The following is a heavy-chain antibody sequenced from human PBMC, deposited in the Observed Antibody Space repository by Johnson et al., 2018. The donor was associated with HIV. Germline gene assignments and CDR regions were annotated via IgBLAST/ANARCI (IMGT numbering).Heavy chain of an antibody. CDR1: GFTFSSYG. CDR3: ASSRYSRRWYEYSGCDI. D-gene: IGHD6-13*01. J-gene: IGHJ3*02. Sequence: QVQLVESGGGVVQPGRSLRLSCAASGFTFSSYGMHWVRQAPGKGLEWVSGISWNSGRIGYADSVKGRFTISRDNSKNTMFLQMNSLRPEDTAMYYCASSRYSRRWYEYSGCDIWGPGTMVTVSS. V-gene: IGHV3-NL1*01. CDR2: ISWNSGRI.